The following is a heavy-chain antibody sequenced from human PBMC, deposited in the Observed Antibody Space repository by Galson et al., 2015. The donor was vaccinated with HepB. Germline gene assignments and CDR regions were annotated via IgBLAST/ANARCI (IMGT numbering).Heavy chain of an antibody. J-gene: IGHJ5*02. CDR2: ISAYNGNT. CDR3: ARDPRYSLYYYDSSANTGSRWFDP. V-gene: IGHV1-18*01. D-gene: IGHD3-22*01. Sequence: SVKVSCKASGYTFTSYGISWVRQAPGQGLEWMGWISAYNGNTNYAQKLQGKVSMTTDTSTSTAYMELRSLRSDDTAVYYCARDPRYSLYYYDSSANTGSRWFDPWGQGTLVTVSS. CDR1: GYTFTSYG.